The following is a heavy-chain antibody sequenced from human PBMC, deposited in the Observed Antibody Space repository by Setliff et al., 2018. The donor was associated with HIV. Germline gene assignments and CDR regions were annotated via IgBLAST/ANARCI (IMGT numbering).Heavy chain of an antibody. J-gene: IGHJ4*02. CDR3: ARTYILTGYYSSPTYYFDY. CDR1: GYTFTSYS. D-gene: IGHD3-9*01. V-gene: IGHV1-3*04. CDR2: LRTGTGDT. Sequence: ASVKVSCKASGYTFTSYSMHWVRLAPGQRLEWMGWLRTGTGDTSYSEKFQGRLTITRDTSANTAYMELSRLRSDDTAVYYCARTYILTGYYSSPTYYFDYWGQGTLVTVSS.